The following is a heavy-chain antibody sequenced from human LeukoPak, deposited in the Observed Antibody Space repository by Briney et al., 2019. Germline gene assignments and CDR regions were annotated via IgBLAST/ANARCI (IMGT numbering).Heavy chain of an antibody. CDR3: ARVFRTTVNYYYYMDV. Sequence: ASVKVSCKASGYTFTSYDINWVRQATGQGLEWMGWMNPNSGNTGYAQKFQGRVTITRNTSISTAYMELSSLRSEDTAVYYCARVFRTTVNYYYYMDVWGKGTTVTVSS. V-gene: IGHV1-8*03. D-gene: IGHD4-17*01. CDR1: GYTFTSYD. CDR2: MNPNSGNT. J-gene: IGHJ6*03.